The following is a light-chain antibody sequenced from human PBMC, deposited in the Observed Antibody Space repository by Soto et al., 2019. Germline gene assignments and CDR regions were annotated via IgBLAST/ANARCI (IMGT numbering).Light chain of an antibody. CDR3: QHSYSTPYT. Sequence: DIQMTQSPSSLSASVGDRVTITCRASQSISSYLNWYQQKPVKAPKLLIYAASSLQSGVPSRFSGSGSGTDFTLTISSLQPEDFSTYYCQHSYSTPYTFGQGTKLEIK. CDR1: QSISSY. J-gene: IGKJ2*01. CDR2: AAS. V-gene: IGKV1-39*01.